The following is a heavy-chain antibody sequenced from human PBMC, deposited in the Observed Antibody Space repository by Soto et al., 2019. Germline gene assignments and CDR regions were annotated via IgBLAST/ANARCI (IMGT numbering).Heavy chain of an antibody. CDR3: ARPLNTALGYDY. D-gene: IGHD5-18*01. J-gene: IGHJ4*02. CDR1: GGSISSGGYS. CDR2: IYHSGST. Sequence: SETLSLTCAVSGGSISSGGYSWSWIRQPPGKGLEWIGYIYHSGSTYYNPSLKSRVTISVDTSKNQFSLKVTSVTAADTAVYYCARPLNTALGYDYWGQGTLVTVSS. V-gene: IGHV4-30-2*03.